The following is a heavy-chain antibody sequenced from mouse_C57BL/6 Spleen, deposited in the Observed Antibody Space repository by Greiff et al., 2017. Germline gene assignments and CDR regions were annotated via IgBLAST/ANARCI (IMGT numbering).Heavy chain of an antibody. CDR3: ARFDEYDGNDY. V-gene: IGHV1-26*01. CDR1: GYTFTDYY. CDR2: INPNNGGT. Sequence: VQLQQSGPELVKPGASVKISCKASGYTFTDYYMNWVKQSHGKSLEWIGDINPNNGGTSYNQKFKGKATLTVDKSSSTAYMELRSLTSEDSAVYYCARFDEYDGNDYWGQGTSVTVSS. J-gene: IGHJ4*01. D-gene: IGHD2-4*01.